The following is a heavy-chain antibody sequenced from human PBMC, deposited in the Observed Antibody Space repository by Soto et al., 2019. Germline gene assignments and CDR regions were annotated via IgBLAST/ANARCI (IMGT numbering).Heavy chain of an antibody. J-gene: IGHJ4*02. CDR1: GDSISNSGGYY. D-gene: IGHD4-17*01. CDR2: IHYTGST. Sequence: QEHLQESGPRLVKPSQTLSLTCTVSGDSISNSGGYYWSWIRQHPGKGLEWIGYIHYTGSTYYNPSLKSRVALSVDPSKNQFSLSMTSLTAADTAVYYCASTVSTNEVDYWGQGTLVTVSA. V-gene: IGHV4-31*03. CDR3: ASTVSTNEVDY.